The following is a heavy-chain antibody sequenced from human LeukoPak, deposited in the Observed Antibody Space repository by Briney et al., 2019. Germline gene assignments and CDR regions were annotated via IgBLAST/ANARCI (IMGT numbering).Heavy chain of an antibody. V-gene: IGHV1-18*01. Sequence: ASVKDSCKDSRYTFTSYVISWVRQAPGQGLEWMGWISAYNGNTNYAQKLQGRVTMTTDTSTSTAYMELRSLRSDDTAVYYCARDLCSSTSCLFSRIYYYYMDVWGKGTTVTVSS. CDR1: RYTFTSYV. J-gene: IGHJ6*03. D-gene: IGHD2-2*01. CDR2: ISAYNGNT. CDR3: ARDLCSSTSCLFSRIYYYYMDV.